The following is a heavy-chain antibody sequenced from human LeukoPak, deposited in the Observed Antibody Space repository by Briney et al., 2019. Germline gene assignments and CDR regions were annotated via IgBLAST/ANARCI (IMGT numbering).Heavy chain of an antibody. CDR3: AKDTCSSTSCYTTAFDI. V-gene: IGHV3-9*03. J-gene: IGHJ3*02. D-gene: IGHD2-2*02. Sequence: GGSLRLSCAASGFTFDDYDMHWVRQAPGKGLEWVSGISWNSGSIGYADSVKGRFTISRDNAKNSLYLQMNSLRAEDMALYYCAKDTCSSTSCYTTAFDIWGQGTMVTVSS. CDR2: ISWNSGSI. CDR1: GFTFDDYD.